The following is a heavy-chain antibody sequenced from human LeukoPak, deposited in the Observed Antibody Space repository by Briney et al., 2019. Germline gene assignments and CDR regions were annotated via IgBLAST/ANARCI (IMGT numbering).Heavy chain of an antibody. J-gene: IGHJ4*02. Sequence: SETLSLTCTVSGGSISSYYWSWIRQPPGKGLEWIGDIYYSGSTNYNPSLKRRITISVDTSKNPFSLKLWSVTAAGPAVYYCARVTGYVIEDYFDYWGQGTLVTVSS. V-gene: IGHV4-59*01. CDR1: GGSISSYY. D-gene: IGHD3-22*01. CDR3: ARVTGYVIEDYFDY. CDR2: IYYSGST.